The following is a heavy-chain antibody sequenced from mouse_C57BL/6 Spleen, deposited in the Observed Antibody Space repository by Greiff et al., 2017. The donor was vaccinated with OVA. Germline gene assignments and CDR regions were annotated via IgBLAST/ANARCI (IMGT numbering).Heavy chain of an antibody. V-gene: IGHV1-39*01. D-gene: IGHD1-1*01. Sequence: EVQGVESGPELVKPGASVKISCKASGYSFTDYNMNWVKQSNGKSLEWIGVINPNYGTTSYNQKFKGKATLTVDQSSSTAYMQLNSLTSEDSAVYYCARLGTGSRGYWYFDVWGTGTTVTVSS. CDR2: INPNYGTT. J-gene: IGHJ1*03. CDR1: GYSFTDYN. CDR3: ARLGTGSRGYWYFDV.